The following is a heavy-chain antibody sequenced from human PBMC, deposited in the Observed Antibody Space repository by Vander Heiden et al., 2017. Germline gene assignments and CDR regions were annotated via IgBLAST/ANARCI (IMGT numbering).Heavy chain of an antibody. Sequence: QVQLVQSGAEVKKPGSSVKVSCKASGGTFSSYAISWVRQAPGQGLEWMGGIIPIFGTANYAQKVQVRVTITADESTSTAYMELSSMRYEDTAVYYCARVWAPGYSSGWLDYWGQGNLVTVSS. V-gene: IGHV1-69*01. CDR1: GGTFSSYA. CDR2: IIPIFGTA. J-gene: IGHJ4*02. D-gene: IGHD6-19*01. CDR3: ARVWAPGYSSGWLDY.